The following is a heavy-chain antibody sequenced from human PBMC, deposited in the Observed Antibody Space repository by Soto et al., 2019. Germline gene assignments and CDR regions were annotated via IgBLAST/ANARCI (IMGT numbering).Heavy chain of an antibody. CDR2: ISNDGSDK. Sequence: QVQLVESGGGVVQPGRSLRLSCAASGFTFNNYGMHWVRQAPGKGLEWVAVISNDGSDKYYADSVKGRLTISRDNSKDTLYLQMNSLRADDTDVYYCAKDQGIAAALAIDWGQGTMVTVSS. CDR3: AKDQGIAAALAID. CDR1: GFTFNNYG. J-gene: IGHJ3*01. V-gene: IGHV3-30*18. D-gene: IGHD6-13*01.